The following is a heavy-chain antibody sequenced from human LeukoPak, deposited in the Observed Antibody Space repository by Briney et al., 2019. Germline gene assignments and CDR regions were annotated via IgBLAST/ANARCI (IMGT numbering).Heavy chain of an antibody. J-gene: IGHJ6*03. Sequence: GGSLRLSCAASGFTFSSYWMSWVRQAPGKGLEWVANIKQDGSEKYYVDSVKGRFTIPRDNAKNSLYLQMNSLRAEDTAVYYCARDSCSGGSCYSSYYYYYMDVWGKGTTVTVSS. CDR2: IKQDGSEK. CDR1: GFTFSSYW. D-gene: IGHD2-15*01. CDR3: ARDSCSGGSCYSSYYYYYMDV. V-gene: IGHV3-7*01.